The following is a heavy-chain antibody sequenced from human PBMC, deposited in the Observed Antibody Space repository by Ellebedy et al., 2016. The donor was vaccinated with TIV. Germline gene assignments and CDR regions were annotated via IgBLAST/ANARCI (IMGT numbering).Heavy chain of an antibody. CDR1: GFTFGRYG. CDR2: IWLYGSKE. V-gene: IGHV3-33*01. CDR3: ARPSYQLLSYYFDS. Sequence: PGGSLRLSCAASGFTFGRYGMNWVRQAPGKGLARVAVIWLYGSKEFYADSVRGRFTISRDDSKNEVFLQMSSLRAEDTAVYYCARPSYQLLSYYFDSWGQGTLVTVSS. D-gene: IGHD2-2*01. J-gene: IGHJ4*02.